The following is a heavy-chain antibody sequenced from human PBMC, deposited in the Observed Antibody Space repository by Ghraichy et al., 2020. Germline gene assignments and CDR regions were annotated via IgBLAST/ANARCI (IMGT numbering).Heavy chain of an antibody. CDR3: AKADHDQVRYYAMDV. J-gene: IGHJ6*02. V-gene: IGHV3-23*01. Sequence: GSLRLSCAASGFSFSSFAMSWVRQAPGKGLEWVSGVSGAGGTTYYADSVKGRFTVSRDNSKNTLYLQMDSLRAEDTAVYYCAKADHDQVRYYAMDVWGQGTTVTVSS. D-gene: IGHD2-2*01. CDR2: VSGAGGTT. CDR1: GFSFSSFA.